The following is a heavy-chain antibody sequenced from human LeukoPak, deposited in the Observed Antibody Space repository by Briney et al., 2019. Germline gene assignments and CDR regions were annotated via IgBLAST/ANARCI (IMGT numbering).Heavy chain of an antibody. CDR3: ARGQFHITMTVDY. Sequence: ASVKVSCKASGYDLSTYGISWVRQAPGQGLEWMGWISGYNGNTNYAQKLQGRVTMTTDTSTSTAYMELRSLRSDDTAVYYCARGQFHITMTVDYWGQGTLVTVSS. D-gene: IGHD3-22*01. V-gene: IGHV1-18*01. J-gene: IGHJ4*02. CDR1: GYDLSTYG. CDR2: ISGYNGNT.